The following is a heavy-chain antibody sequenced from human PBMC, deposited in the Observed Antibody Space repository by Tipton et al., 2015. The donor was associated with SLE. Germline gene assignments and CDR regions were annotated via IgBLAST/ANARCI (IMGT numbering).Heavy chain of an antibody. Sequence: LSLTCTVSGGSINYYWNWIRQPPGRTLEWIGRVSYTGNTIYNPSLESRVTISLDTSNNQVSLKVTSVTAADTAVYYCAREGYSSGWDGDFDNWGQGTLVTVSS. J-gene: IGHJ4*02. D-gene: IGHD6-19*01. CDR2: VSYTGNT. V-gene: IGHV4-59*01. CDR1: GGSINYY. CDR3: AREGYSSGWDGDFDN.